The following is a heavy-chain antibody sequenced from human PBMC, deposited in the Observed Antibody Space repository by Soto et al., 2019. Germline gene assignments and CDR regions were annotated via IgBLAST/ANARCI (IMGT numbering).Heavy chain of an antibody. J-gene: IGHJ3*02. D-gene: IGHD3-22*01. V-gene: IGHV1-69*01. CDR1: GGTFSSYA. CDR3: ARDQRKYYYDSSGSPRSAFDI. Sequence: QMQLVQSGAEVKKPGSSVKVSCKASGGTFSSYAISWVRQAPGQGLEWMGGIIPIFGTANYAQKFQGRVTITADESTSTAYMELSSLRSEDTAVYYCARDQRKYYYDSSGSPRSAFDIWGQGTMVTVSS. CDR2: IIPIFGTA.